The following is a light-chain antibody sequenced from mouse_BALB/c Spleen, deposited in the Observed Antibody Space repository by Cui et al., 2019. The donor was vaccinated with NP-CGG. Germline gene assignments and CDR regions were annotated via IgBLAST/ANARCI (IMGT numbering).Light chain of an antibody. CDR2: GTN. J-gene: IGLJ1*01. CDR1: IGAVTTSNY. V-gene: IGLV1*01. CDR3: ALWYSNHWV. Sequence: QAVVTQESALTTSPGETVPLTCRSSIGAVTTSNYANWVQEKPDHLFTGLIGGTNNRAPGVPARLSGSLIGDKAALTITGAQTEDEAIYFCALWYSNHWVFGGGTKLTVL.